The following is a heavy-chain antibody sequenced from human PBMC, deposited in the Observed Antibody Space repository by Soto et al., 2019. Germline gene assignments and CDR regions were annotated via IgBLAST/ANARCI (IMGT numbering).Heavy chain of an antibody. D-gene: IGHD6-6*01. Sequence: MQLVQSGAEVKKPGASVKVSCKASGYSFTSYEINWVRQATGQGPEWMGWMNPNSGDTGYSHKFQGRVTMTRNTSISTAYMQLSSLRSEDTAVYYCATVLGEAFDFWGQGTMVTVSS. CDR2: MNPNSGDT. J-gene: IGHJ3*01. CDR3: ATVLGEAFDF. V-gene: IGHV1-8*01. CDR1: GYSFTSYE.